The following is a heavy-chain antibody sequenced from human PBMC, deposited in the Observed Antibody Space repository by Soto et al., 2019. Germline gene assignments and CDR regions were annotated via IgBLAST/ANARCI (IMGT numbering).Heavy chain of an antibody. CDR3: ARSPYDFWSGYPNNWFDP. CDR2: IYYSGST. Sequence: SETLSLTCTVSGGSVSSGSYYWSWIRQPPGKGLEWIGYIYYSGSTNYNPSLKSRVTISVDTSKNQFSLKLSSVTAADTAVYYCARSPYDFWSGYPNNWFDPWGQGTLVTVS. J-gene: IGHJ5*02. D-gene: IGHD3-3*01. CDR1: GGSVSSGSYY. V-gene: IGHV4-61*01.